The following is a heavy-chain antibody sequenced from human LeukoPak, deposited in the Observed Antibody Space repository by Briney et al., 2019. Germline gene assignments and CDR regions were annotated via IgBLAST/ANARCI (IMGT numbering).Heavy chain of an antibody. D-gene: IGHD2-15*01. CDR1: GFTFSDYN. CDR2: ISRSGSTK. Sequence: GGSLRLSCAASGFTFSDYNMRWIRQAPGKGLEWVSSISRSGSTKYYADSVKGRFTISRDNAKNSLFRQMNSLRAEDTAVYYCARVLRYCSGGNCYSGGLGYMDVWGKGTTVTISS. V-gene: IGHV3-11*01. J-gene: IGHJ6*03. CDR3: ARVLRYCSGGNCYSGGLGYMDV.